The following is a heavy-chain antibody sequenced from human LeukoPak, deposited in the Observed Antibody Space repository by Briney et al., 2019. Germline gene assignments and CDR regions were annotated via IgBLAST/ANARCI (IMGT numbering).Heavy chain of an antibody. D-gene: IGHD3-22*01. Sequence: PSETLSLTCTVSGGSISSSSYYWGWIRQPPGKGLEWIGSIYYSGSTYYNPSLKSRVTISVDTSKNQFSLKLSSVTAADTAAYYCASYDSSGLDAFDIWGQGTMVTVSS. CDR2: IYYSGST. J-gene: IGHJ3*02. V-gene: IGHV4-39*01. CDR1: GGSISSSSYY. CDR3: ASYDSSGLDAFDI.